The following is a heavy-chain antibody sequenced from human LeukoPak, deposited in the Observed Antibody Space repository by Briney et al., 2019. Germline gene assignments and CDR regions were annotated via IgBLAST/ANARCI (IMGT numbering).Heavy chain of an antibody. D-gene: IGHD1-26*01. CDR1: GFTFSSYS. J-gene: IGHJ3*02. CDR2: ISSSSSYI. Sequence: GGSLRLSCAASGFTFSSYSMNWVRQAPGKGLEWVSSISSSSSYIYYADSVKGRFTISRDNAKNSLYLQMNSLRAEDTAVYYCARDGRGQTGAFDIWGQGTMVTVSS. V-gene: IGHV3-21*01. CDR3: ARDGRGQTGAFDI.